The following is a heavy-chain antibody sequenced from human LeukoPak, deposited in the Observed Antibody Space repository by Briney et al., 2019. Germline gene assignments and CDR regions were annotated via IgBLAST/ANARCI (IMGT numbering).Heavy chain of an antibody. D-gene: IGHD5-12*01. CDR3: AREVDIVMARKYYFDY. CDR1: GGSFGSGDYY. J-gene: IGHJ4*02. V-gene: IGHV4-30-4*01. CDR2: IFYSGSA. Sequence: SETLSLTCTVSGGSFGSGDYYWTWIRQPPGKGLEWIGYIFYSGSAYYNPPLKSRVTISVDRSKNQFSLKLTSVTAADTAVYYCAREVDIVMARKYYFDYWGQGTLVTVSS.